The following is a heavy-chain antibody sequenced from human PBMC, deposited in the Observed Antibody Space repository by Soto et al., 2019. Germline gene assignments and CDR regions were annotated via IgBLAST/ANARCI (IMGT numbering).Heavy chain of an antibody. J-gene: IGHJ4*02. CDR1: GFTFRNYN. Sequence: EVQLVESGGGLVKAGGSLRLFWTASGFTFRNYNMKWVRQAPGKGLEWVSSISTGGAYMFYADSVKGRFTISRDNAQNSLFLQIDSPRAEDTAVYYCARDIASPGGDYFDSWGQGTLGTVS. CDR2: ISTGGAYM. V-gene: IGHV3-21*06. CDR3: ARDIASPGGDYFDS. D-gene: IGHD2-21*01.